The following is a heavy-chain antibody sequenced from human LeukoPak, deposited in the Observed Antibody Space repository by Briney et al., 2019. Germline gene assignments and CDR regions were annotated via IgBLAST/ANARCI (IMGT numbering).Heavy chain of an antibody. V-gene: IGHV3-21*01. CDR3: AKVLVGATYFDY. D-gene: IGHD1-26*01. J-gene: IGHJ4*02. Sequence: GGSLRLSCAASGFTFSSYSMNWVRQAPGKGLEWVSSISSSSSYIYYADSVKGRFTISRDNSKNTLSLQMNNLRAEDTALYYCAKVLVGATYFDYWGQGTLVTVSS. CDR1: GFTFSSYS. CDR2: ISSSSSYI.